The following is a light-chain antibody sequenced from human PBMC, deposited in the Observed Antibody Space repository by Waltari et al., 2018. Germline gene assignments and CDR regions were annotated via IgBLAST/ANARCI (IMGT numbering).Light chain of an antibody. CDR2: SAA. CDR3: QQSYSTPRT. Sequence: DIQMTQSPSSLSASLGDRVTIPCRASKSISSYLNWYQQKPGKAPKLLIYSAASLQSGVPSRFSGSGSGTDFTLTISSLQPEDFATYYCQQSYSTPRTFGPGTKVDIK. V-gene: IGKV1-39*01. CDR1: KSISSY. J-gene: IGKJ3*01.